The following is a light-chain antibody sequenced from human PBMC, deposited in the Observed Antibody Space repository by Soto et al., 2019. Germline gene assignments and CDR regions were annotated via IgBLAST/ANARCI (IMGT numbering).Light chain of an antibody. CDR3: QQYGSPFRT. CDR1: QSVGNN. Sequence: ESVMTQSPATLSVSPGEGATLSCRASQSVGNNLAWYQQKPGQAPRLLIYDASIRATGIPARFSGSGSGTEFTLTISSLQSEDFAVYHCQQYGSPFRTFGQGTKLEIK. V-gene: IGKV3-15*01. J-gene: IGKJ2*01. CDR2: DAS.